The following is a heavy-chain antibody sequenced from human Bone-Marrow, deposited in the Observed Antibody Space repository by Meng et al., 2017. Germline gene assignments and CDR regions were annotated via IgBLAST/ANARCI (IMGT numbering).Heavy chain of an antibody. CDR1: GYSFTSYN. V-gene: IGHV1-69*13. J-gene: IGHJ3*02. CDR3: ARLIRGVDTAMPGNNDAFDI. Sequence: SVKVSCKASGYSFTSYNINWVRQAPGQGLEWMGGIIPIFGTANYAQKFQGRVTITADESTSTAYMELSSLRSEDTAVYYCARLIRGVDTAMPGNNDAFDIWGQGTMVTVSS. D-gene: IGHD5-18*01. CDR2: IIPIFGTA.